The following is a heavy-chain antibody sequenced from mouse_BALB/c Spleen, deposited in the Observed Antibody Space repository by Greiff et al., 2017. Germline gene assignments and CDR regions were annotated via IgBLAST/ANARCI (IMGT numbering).Heavy chain of an antibody. CDR1: GFTFSSFG. D-gene: IGHD1-2*01. CDR3: ARLTTAT. Sequence: EVKVVESGGGLVQPGGSRKLSCAASGFTFSSFGMHWVRQAPEKGLEWVAYISSGSSTIYYADTVKGRFTISRDNPKNTLFLQMTSLRSEDTAMYYCARLTTATWGQGTLVTVSA. CDR2: ISSGSSTI. V-gene: IGHV5-17*02. J-gene: IGHJ3*01.